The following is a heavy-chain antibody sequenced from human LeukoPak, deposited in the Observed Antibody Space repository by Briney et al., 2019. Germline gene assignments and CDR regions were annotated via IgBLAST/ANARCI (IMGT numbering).Heavy chain of an antibody. CDR3: VRGQLWSYYHDY. J-gene: IGHJ4*02. V-gene: IGHV3-74*01. CDR2: IKGDERST. CDR1: GFTFRSYG. Sequence: GGSLRLSCAASGFTFRSYGMSWVRQAPGKGLVWVSRIKGDERSTNYADSVKGRFTISRDNAKNTVYLEMNSLRAEDTAVYYCVRGQLWSYYHDYWGQGTLVTVSS. D-gene: IGHD5-18*01.